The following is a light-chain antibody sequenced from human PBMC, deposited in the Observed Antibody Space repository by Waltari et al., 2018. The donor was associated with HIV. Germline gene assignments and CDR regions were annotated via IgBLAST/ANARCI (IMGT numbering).Light chain of an antibody. J-gene: IGLJ3*02. CDR3: QSADNSVTHLV. Sequence: SFELTQPPSVSVSPGQTARITCSGSRLSNQYGYWYQQKPGQAPVLVMSRDSERPSGSPGRFSGASSGTTVTLTISGVQAEDEADYYCQSADNSVTHLVCGGGTKLTVL. V-gene: IGLV3-25*03. CDR2: RDS. CDR1: RLSNQY.